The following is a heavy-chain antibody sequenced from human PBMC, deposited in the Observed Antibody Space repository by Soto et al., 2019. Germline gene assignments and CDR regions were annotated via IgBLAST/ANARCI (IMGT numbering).Heavy chain of an antibody. CDR3: APSQLELPHNWFDP. CDR2: IYWDDDK. J-gene: IGHJ5*02. Sequence: QITLKESGPTLVKPTQTLTLTCTFSGFSLSTSGVGVGWIRQPPGKALEWLALIYWDDDKRYSPSLKSRLTIPKDTPKTQVVLTMTNMDPVETATYYCAPSQLELPHNWFDPWGQGTLVTVSS. CDR1: GFSLSTSGVG. V-gene: IGHV2-5*02. D-gene: IGHD1-7*01.